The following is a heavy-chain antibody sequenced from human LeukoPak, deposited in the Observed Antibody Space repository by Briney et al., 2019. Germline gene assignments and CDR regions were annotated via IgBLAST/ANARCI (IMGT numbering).Heavy chain of an antibody. CDR2: FKTKSGGGTA. V-gene: IGHV3-15*01. J-gene: IGHJ6*03. CDR3: AKMRGQYYHSYYMDA. CDR1: GFTSNNPW. Sequence: GGSLRLSCAATGFTSNNPWMSWVRQAPGKGLEWVGRFKTKSGGGTADYAAPVKGRFTISRDDSINTLYLQMNSLTAEDTAVYYCAKMRGQYYHSYYMDAWGKGTTVTVSS.